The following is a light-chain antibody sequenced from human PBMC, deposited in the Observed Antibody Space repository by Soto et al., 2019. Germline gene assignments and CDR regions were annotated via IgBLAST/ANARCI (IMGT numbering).Light chain of an antibody. Sequence: EIVLTQSPGTLSLSPGERATLSCRASQSVSSSYLAWYQQNPGQAPRLLIYGASSRATGLPDRFSGSGSGTDFTLTISRLESEDFAVYYCQQYGSSPTWTFGQGTKVEIK. CDR1: QSVSSSY. CDR3: QQYGSSPTWT. J-gene: IGKJ1*01. CDR2: GAS. V-gene: IGKV3-20*01.